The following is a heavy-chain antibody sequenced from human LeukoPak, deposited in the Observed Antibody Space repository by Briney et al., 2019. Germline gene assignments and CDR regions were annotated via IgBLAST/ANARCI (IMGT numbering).Heavy chain of an antibody. V-gene: IGHV1-69*04. J-gene: IGHJ6*03. Sequence: GASVKVSCKASGGTFSSYAISWVRQAPGQGLEWMGRIIPILGIANYAQKFQGRVTITADKSTSTAYMELSSLRSEDTAVYYCARGPLDYDFWSGPKAYYVDVWGKGTTVTVSS. D-gene: IGHD3-3*01. CDR2: IIPILGIA. CDR3: ARGPLDYDFWSGPKAYYVDV. CDR1: GGTFSSYA.